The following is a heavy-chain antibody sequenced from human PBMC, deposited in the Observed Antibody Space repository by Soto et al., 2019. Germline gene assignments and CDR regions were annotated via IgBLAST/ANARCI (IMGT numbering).Heavy chain of an antibody. V-gene: IGHV1-3*01. Sequence: QVQLVQSGAEVKKPGASVKVSCKASGYTFTSYAMHWVRQAPGQRLEWMGWINAGNGNTKYSQKFQGRVTMTRDTSASTAYMELSSLRSEETAVYYCGRGSGLNRFDPWGQGTLVTVSS. CDR1: GYTFTSYA. D-gene: IGHD3-10*01. J-gene: IGHJ5*02. CDR2: INAGNGNT. CDR3: GRGSGLNRFDP.